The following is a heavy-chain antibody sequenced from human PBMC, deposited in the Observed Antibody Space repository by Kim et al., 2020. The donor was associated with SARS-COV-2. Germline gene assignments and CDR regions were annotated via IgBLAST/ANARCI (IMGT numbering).Heavy chain of an antibody. Sequence: YASSVKGRLTMSTDYSKATVYLQINSLRAEDTAVYYCARGRVAVVGFDFWGQGALVTVSS. V-gene: IGHV3-23*01. CDR3: ARGRVAVVGFDF. D-gene: IGHD6-19*01. J-gene: IGHJ4*02.